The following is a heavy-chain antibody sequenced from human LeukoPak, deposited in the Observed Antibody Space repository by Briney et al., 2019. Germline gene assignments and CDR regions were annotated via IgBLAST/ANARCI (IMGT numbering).Heavy chain of an antibody. CDR3: ATDAYGSGSYFYY. J-gene: IGHJ4*02. Sequence: PSETLSLTCTVSGYSISSGYYWGWIRQPPGKGLEWIGSIYHSGSTYYNPSLKSRVTISVDTSKNQFSLKLSSVTAADTAVCYCATDAYGSGSYFYYWGQGTLVTVSS. CDR1: GYSISSGYY. D-gene: IGHD3-10*01. V-gene: IGHV4-38-2*02. CDR2: IYHSGST.